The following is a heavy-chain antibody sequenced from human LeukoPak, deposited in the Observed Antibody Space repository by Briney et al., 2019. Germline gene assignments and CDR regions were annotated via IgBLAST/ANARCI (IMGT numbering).Heavy chain of an antibody. V-gene: IGHV4-59*01. CDR3: TRASIGSNSEFDY. CDR1: GGSISSYY. D-gene: IGHD4-23*01. CDR2: IYYSGST. Sequence: SETLSLTCTVSGGSISSYYWSWIRQPPGKGLEWIGYIYYSGSTNYNPSLKSRVTISVDTSKNQFSLNLNSVTAADTAVYYCTRASIGSNSEFDYWGQGTLVTVSS. J-gene: IGHJ4*02.